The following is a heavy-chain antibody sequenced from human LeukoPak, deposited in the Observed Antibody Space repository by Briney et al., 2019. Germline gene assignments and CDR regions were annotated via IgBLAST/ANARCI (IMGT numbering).Heavy chain of an antibody. CDR1: GGTFSSYA. CDR2: IIPTLGTA. V-gene: IGHV1-69*13. CDR3: ARGDIVASHDSYFDY. Sequence: GASVKVSCKASGGTFSSYAISWVRQAPGQGLEWMGGIIPTLGTANYAQKFQGRVTFTAGESTSTTYMELSSLRSEDTAVYYCARGDIVASHDSYFDYWGQGTLVTVSS. J-gene: IGHJ4*02. D-gene: IGHD5-12*01.